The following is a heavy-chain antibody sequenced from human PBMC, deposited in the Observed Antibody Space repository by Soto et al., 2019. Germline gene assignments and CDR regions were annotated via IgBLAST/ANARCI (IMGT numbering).Heavy chain of an antibody. CDR1: GGTFSRYP. D-gene: IGHD6-13*01. CDR3: ARTTLYSSSWLYFDY. V-gene: IGHV1-69*13. J-gene: IGHJ4*02. CDR2: IIXXXGTA. Sequence: SVKRSWKTSGGTFSRYPISWVRQAPGQGLEWMGGIIXXXGTAXYXXXXXXRVTITADESTSTAYMELSSLRSEDTAVYYCARTTLYSSSWLYFDYWGQGTLVTVS.